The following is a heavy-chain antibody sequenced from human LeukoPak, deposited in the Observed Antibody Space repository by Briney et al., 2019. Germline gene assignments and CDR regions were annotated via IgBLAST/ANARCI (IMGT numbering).Heavy chain of an antibody. CDR3: ARHRTYQLLCYFDY. Sequence: SETLSLTCAVSGYSISSGYYWGWIRQPPGKGLEWIGSIYHSGSTYYNPSLKSRVTISVDTSKNQFSLKLSSVTAADTAVYYCARHRTYQLLCYFDYWGQGTLVTVSS. J-gene: IGHJ4*02. CDR1: GYSISSGYY. V-gene: IGHV4-38-2*01. D-gene: IGHD2-2*01. CDR2: IYHSGST.